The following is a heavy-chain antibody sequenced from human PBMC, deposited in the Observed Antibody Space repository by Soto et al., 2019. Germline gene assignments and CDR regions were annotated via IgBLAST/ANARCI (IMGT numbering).Heavy chain of an antibody. V-gene: IGHV4-34*01. CDR2: INHSGST. D-gene: IGHD6-6*01. CDR3: ARGSIAARLRWFDP. CDR1: GGSFSGYY. Sequence: WETLSLTCAVYGGSFSGYYWSWIRQPPGKGLEWIGEINHSGSTNYNPSLKSRVTISVDTSKNQFSLKLSSVTAADTAVYYCARGSIAARLRWFDPWGQGTLVTVFS. J-gene: IGHJ5*02.